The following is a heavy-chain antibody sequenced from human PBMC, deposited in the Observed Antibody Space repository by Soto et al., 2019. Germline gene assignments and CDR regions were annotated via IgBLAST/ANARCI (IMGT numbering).Heavy chain of an antibody. V-gene: IGHV3-23*01. CDR2: ISGSGGST. Sequence: SLRLSCAASGFTFSSYAMSWVRQAPGKGLEWVSAISGSGGSTYYADSVKGRFTISRDNSKNTLYLQMNSLRAEDTAVYYCAKDRRAFYDAFDIWGQGTMVTVSS. J-gene: IGHJ3*02. CDR3: AKDRRAFYDAFDI. D-gene: IGHD3-3*02. CDR1: GFTFSSYA.